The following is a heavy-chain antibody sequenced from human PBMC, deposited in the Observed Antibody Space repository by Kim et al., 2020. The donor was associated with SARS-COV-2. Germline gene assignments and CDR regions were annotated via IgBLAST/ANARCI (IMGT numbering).Heavy chain of an antibody. D-gene: IGHD3-3*01. J-gene: IGHJ6*03. CDR2: IWHDGTNQ. V-gene: IGHV3-33*01. Sequence: GGSLRLSCAASGSTFSNYAMHWVRQAPGKGLEWVALIWHDGTNQDYEESVKGRFTISRDNSKNTLYLEMNSVTVEDTAVYYCAREGGGTYGVGGMDVWGNGTTVIVSS. CDR3: AREGGGTYGVGGMDV. CDR1: GSTFSNYA.